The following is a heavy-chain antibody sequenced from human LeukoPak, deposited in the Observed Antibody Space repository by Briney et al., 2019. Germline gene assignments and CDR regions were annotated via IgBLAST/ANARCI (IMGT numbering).Heavy chain of an antibody. CDR1: GYTFTSYV. J-gene: IGHJ5*02. V-gene: IGHV1-3*01. CDR2: INAGNGNT. Sequence: ASVKVSCKASGYTFTSYVMHWVRQAPGQRLEWMGWINAGNGNTKYSQKLQGRVTITRDTSASTAYMALSSLRSEDTAVCYCARGPSRPWFDPWGQGTLVTVSS. CDR3: ARGPSRPWFDP.